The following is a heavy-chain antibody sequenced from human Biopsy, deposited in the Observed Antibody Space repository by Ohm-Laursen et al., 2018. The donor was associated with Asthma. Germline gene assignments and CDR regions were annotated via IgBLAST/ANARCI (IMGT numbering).Heavy chain of an antibody. J-gene: IGHJ6*02. CDR3: ASYEVVTAILPMDV. D-gene: IGHD2-21*02. V-gene: IGHV3-30*03. Sequence: SLRLSCSASGFSFSRYGMHWVRQAPGKGLEWVAVISFDGSNKYYGDSVKGRFTIARDNSKNTVYLQMNSLRAEDTAVYYCASYEVVTAILPMDVWGQGTTVTVPS. CDR2: ISFDGSNK. CDR1: GFSFSRYG.